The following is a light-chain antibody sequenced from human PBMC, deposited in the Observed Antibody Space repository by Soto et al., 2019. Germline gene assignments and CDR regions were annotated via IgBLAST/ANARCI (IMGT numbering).Light chain of an antibody. CDR2: GAS. CDR1: QSVTNNY. J-gene: IGKJ5*01. CDR3: QKYGSSPIN. Sequence: EVVLTQSPGTLSFSPVERSTLSCSASQSVTNNYFAWYKQKPGQAPRLLIYGASRRATGIPDRFSGSGSGTDFTLTISRLEPEDFAVYYCQKYGSSPINCGQGKRREIK. V-gene: IGKV3-20*01.